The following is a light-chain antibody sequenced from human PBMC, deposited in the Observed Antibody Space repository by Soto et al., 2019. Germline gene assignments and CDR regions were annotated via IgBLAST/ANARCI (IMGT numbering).Light chain of an antibody. CDR3: CSYAGSYGVV. Sequence: QSVLTQPRSVSGSPGQSVTISCTGTSSDVGGYNYVSWYQQHPGKAPKLMIYDVSKRPSGVPDRFSGSKSGNTASLTISGLQAEDEADYYCCSYAGSYGVVFGGGTKRTVL. CDR1: SSDVGGYNY. V-gene: IGLV2-11*01. CDR2: DVS. J-gene: IGLJ2*01.